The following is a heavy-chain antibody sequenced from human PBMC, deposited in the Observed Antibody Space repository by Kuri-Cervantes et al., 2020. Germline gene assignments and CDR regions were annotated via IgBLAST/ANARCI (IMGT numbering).Heavy chain of an antibody. CDR2: ISSSSSYI. D-gene: IGHD5-12*01. CDR3: ARGRRYSGYEDYFDY. V-gene: IGHV3-21*01. CDR1: GFTFSSYS. Sequence: GGSLRLSCAASGFTFSSYSMNWVRQAPGKGLEWVSSISSSSSYIYYADSVKGRFTISRDNSKNTLYLQMNSLRAEDTAVYYCARGRRYSGYEDYFDYWGQGTLVTVSS. J-gene: IGHJ4*02.